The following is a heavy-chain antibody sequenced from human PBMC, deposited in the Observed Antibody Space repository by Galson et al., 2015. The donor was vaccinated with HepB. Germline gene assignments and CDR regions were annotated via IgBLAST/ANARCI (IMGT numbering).Heavy chain of an antibody. CDR2: ISYDGSNK. Sequence: SLRLSCAASGFTFSSYAMHWVRQAPGKGLEWVAVISYDGSNKYYADSVKGRFTISRDNSKNQFSLKLSSVTAADTAVYYCARVPVSNDFWSMGWFDPWGQGTLVIVSS. CDR1: GFTFSSYA. D-gene: IGHD3-3*01. V-gene: IGHV3-30-3*01. J-gene: IGHJ5*02. CDR3: ARVPVSNDFWSMGWFDP.